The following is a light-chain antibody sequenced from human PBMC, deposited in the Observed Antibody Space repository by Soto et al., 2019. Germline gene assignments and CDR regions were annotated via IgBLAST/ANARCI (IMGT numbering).Light chain of an antibody. V-gene: IGKV3-15*01. CDR1: QSVGSN. Sequence: EIVMTQSPATLSVSPGERATLSCRVSQSVGSNLAWYQQKPGQTPKLLIYVASTRATGIPARFSGSGSGTEFTLTISSLQSEDFAVYYCQQYNVWPLTFGGGTKVEFK. J-gene: IGKJ4*01. CDR2: VAS. CDR3: QQYNVWPLT.